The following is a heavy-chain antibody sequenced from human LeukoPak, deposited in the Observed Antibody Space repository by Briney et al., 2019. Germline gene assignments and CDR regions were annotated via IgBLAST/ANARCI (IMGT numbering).Heavy chain of an antibody. V-gene: IGHV1-2*07. CDR2: INPNSGGT. CDR1: GYTFTGYY. CDR3: ARRIAAAGMYYFDY. J-gene: IGHJ4*02. Sequence: ASVRVSCTASGYTFTGYYMHWVRQAPGQGLEWMGWINPNSGGTNYAHKFQGRVTMTRDTSISTAYMELSRLRSDDTAVYYCARRIAAAGMYYFDYWGQGTLVTVSS. D-gene: IGHD6-13*01.